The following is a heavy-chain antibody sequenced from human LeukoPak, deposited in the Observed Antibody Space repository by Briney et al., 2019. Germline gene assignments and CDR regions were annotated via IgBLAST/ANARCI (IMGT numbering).Heavy chain of an antibody. J-gene: IGHJ4*02. D-gene: IGHD6-13*01. CDR2: ISSNGGST. Sequence: GGSLRLSCSASGFTFSSYAMHWVRQAPGKGLEYVSAISSNGGSTYYADSVKGRFTISRDNSKNTLYLQVSSLRAEDTAVYYCVKGDLKYSSSWAVDYWGQGTLVTVSS. V-gene: IGHV3-64D*06. CDR3: VKGDLKYSSSWAVDY. CDR1: GFTFSSYA.